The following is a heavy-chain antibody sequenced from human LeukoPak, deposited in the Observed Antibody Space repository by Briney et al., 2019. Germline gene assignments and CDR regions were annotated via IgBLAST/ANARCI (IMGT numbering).Heavy chain of an antibody. CDR1: GFTFSSYS. J-gene: IGHJ5*02. Sequence: PGGSLRLSCAASGFTFSSYSMNWVRQAPGKGLEWVSSISSSSSYIYYADSVKGRFTISRDNAKNTLYLQMNSLRAEDTAVYYCARGGNQYYDFWSGYTGWFDPWGQGTLVTVSS. D-gene: IGHD3-3*01. CDR3: ARGGNQYYDFWSGYTGWFDP. V-gene: IGHV3-21*01. CDR2: ISSSSSYI.